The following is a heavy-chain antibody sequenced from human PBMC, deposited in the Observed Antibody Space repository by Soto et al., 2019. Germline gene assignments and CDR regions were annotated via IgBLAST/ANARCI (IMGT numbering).Heavy chain of an antibody. CDR2: ITYDGSRK. Sequence: ESGGGVVQPGTSLRLSCSASGFTFSNFGMHWVRQAPGKGLEWVSIITYDGSRKHYIDSVKGRFTTSRDNSKNTLYLQMNSLRAEDTAVYYCAKDTHPDRDTYHYGADYWGQGTLVTVSS. V-gene: IGHV3-30*18. CDR1: GFTFSNFG. J-gene: IGHJ4*02. CDR3: AKDTHPDRDTYHYGADY. D-gene: IGHD5-12*01.